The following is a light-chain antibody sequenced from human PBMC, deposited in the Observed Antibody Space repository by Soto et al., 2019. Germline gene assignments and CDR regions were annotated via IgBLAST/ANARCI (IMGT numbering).Light chain of an antibody. V-gene: IGLV1-44*01. CDR2: SYD. Sequence: QAVVTQPPSASGTPGQRVTISCSGSSSNIGSNTVNWYRQLPRTAPKLLIYSYDQRPSGVPDRFSGSKSGTSASLAISGLQSEDEADYYCAAWDDSLNGVVFGGGTKVTVL. CDR1: SSNIGSNT. J-gene: IGLJ3*02. CDR3: AAWDDSLNGVV.